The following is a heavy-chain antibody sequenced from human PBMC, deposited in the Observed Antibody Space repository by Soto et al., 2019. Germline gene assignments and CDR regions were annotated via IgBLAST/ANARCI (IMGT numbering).Heavy chain of an antibody. J-gene: IGHJ4*02. CDR3: ARAILGQLKYYDILTAFDY. Sequence: SETLSLTCTVSGGSISSGGYYWSWIGQHPGKGLEWIGYIYYSGSTYSNPSLKSRVTISVDTSKNQFSLKLSSVTAADTAVYYCARAILGQLKYYDILTAFDYWGQGTLVTVSS. CDR2: IYYSGST. D-gene: IGHD3-9*01. V-gene: IGHV4-31*03. CDR1: GGSISSGGYY.